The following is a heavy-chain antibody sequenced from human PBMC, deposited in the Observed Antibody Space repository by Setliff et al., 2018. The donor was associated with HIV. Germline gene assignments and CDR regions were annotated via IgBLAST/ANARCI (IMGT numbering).Heavy chain of an antibody. Sequence: GGSLRLSCAASGFTFDDYAMHWVRQAPGKGLEWVSGISWNSGSIGYADSVRGRFTISRDNAKNSVFLQMNSLRGEDTGVYYCARLGTARSFDIWGLGTLVTVSS. CDR3: ARLGTARSFDI. J-gene: IGHJ4*01. D-gene: IGHD7-27*01. V-gene: IGHV3-9*01. CDR1: GFTFDDYA. CDR2: ISWNSGSI.